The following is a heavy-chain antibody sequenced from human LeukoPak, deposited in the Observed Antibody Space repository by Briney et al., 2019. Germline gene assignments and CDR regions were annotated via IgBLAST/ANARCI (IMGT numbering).Heavy chain of an antibody. CDR1: GFTFSSYA. CDR2: ISGSGGST. V-gene: IGHV3-23*01. J-gene: IGHJ3*01. CDR3: AKDYYDSSGSL. D-gene: IGHD3-22*01. Sequence: GGSLRLSCAASGFTFSSYAMSWVRQDPGNWLEWVSAISGSGGSTYYADSVKGWFTISRNNSKNTLYMQMNSVRAEDTAVYYCAKDYYDSSGSLWGQGTMVTVSS.